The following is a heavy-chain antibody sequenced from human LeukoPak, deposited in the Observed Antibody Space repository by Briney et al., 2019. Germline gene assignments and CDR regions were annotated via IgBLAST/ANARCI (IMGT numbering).Heavy chain of an antibody. Sequence: SSGTLSLTCAVSGGSISSSNWWSWVRQPPGEGLEWIGEIYHSGSTNYNPSLKSRVTISVDKSKNQFSLKLSSVTAADTAVYYCARDEHCGGDCRDAFDIWGQGTMVTVSS. V-gene: IGHV4-4*02. D-gene: IGHD2-21*02. J-gene: IGHJ3*02. CDR3: ARDEHCGGDCRDAFDI. CDR2: IYHSGST. CDR1: GGSISSSNW.